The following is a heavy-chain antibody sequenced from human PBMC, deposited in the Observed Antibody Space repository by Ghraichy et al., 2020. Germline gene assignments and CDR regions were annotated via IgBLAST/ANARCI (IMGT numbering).Heavy chain of an antibody. CDR1: GFTFSNYW. J-gene: IGHJ4*02. CDR2: IKEDGSET. Sequence: GSLNISCAASGFTFSNYWMSWVRQAPGKGLEWVANIKEDGSETYYGDSVKGRFTIFRDNAKNSLYLQMNSLRAEDTAVYYCARFRPFDYWGQGTLVTVSS. CDR3: ARFRPFDY. V-gene: IGHV3-7*01.